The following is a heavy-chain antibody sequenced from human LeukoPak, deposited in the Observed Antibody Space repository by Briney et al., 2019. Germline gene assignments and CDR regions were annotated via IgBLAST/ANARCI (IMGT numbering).Heavy chain of an antibody. Sequence: ASVKVSCKASGYTFTSYAMHWVRQAPGQRLEWMGWINAGNGNTKYSQKFQGSVTITRDTSASTAYMELSSLRSEDTAVYYCARVGGYSGNDPDYFDYWGQGTLVTVSS. CDR2: INAGNGNT. J-gene: IGHJ4*02. CDR3: ARVGGYSGNDPDYFDY. D-gene: IGHD5-12*01. CDR1: GYTFTSYA. V-gene: IGHV1-3*01.